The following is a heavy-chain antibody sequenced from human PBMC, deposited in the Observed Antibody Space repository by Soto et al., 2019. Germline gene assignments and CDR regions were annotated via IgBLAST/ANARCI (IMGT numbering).Heavy chain of an antibody. CDR2: IYHSGST. CDR1: GGSISSSNW. D-gene: IGHD2-15*01. V-gene: IGHV4-4*02. CDR3: ARGQDCSGGSCFDY. Sequence: SETLSLTCAVSGGSISSSNWWSWVRQPPGKGLEWIGEIYHSGSTNYNPSLKSRVTISVDKSKNQFSLKLSSVTAADTAVYYCARGQDCSGGSCFDYWGQGTLVTVSS. J-gene: IGHJ4*02.